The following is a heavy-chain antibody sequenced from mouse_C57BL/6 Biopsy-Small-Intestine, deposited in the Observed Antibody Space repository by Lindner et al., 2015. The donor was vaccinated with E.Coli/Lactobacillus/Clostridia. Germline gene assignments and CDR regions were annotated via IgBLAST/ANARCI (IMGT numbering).Heavy chain of an antibody. CDR2: IIPIFGTI. CDR1: GDTFSRYV. V-gene: IGHV1-4*01. J-gene: IGHJ1*01. CDR3: ARGLKIDV. Sequence: SVKVSCKASGDTFSRYVINWVRQAPGQGLEWMGGIIPIFGTINYAQKFQGRVTITADKSTSTAYMELNSLRSEDTAIYYCARGLKIDVWGQGTTVTVSS.